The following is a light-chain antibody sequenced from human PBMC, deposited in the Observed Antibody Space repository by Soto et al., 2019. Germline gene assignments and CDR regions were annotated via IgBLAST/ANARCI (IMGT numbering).Light chain of an antibody. V-gene: IGKV1-5*01. CDR3: QQRYKTPIT. Sequence: DIQMTQSPSTLSASVGDRVTITCRASQSISSWLAWYQQKPGKAPKVLIYAASNLQSGVPPRFSGSGSGTDFTLTISSMQPEDVATYFCQQRYKTPITFGQGTRLDI. J-gene: IGKJ5*01. CDR2: AAS. CDR1: QSISSW.